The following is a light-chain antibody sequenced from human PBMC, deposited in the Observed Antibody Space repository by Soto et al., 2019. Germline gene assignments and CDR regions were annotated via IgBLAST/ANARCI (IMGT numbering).Light chain of an antibody. CDR2: AAS. Sequence: PMTLSPSSSCASTGDRVNIAGRASQGISSYLAWYQQKPGKAHKLLIYAASSLQSGVQSRFSGSGSGTDFTLTIRSLQTEDFATYYCKKANSYPITVGQGTRV. J-gene: IGKJ1*01. CDR1: QGISSY. CDR3: KKANSYPIT. V-gene: IGKV1-12*01.